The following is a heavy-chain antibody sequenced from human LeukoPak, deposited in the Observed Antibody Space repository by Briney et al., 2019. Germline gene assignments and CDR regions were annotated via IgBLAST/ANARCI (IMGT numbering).Heavy chain of an antibody. CDR2: IYHSGST. J-gene: IGHJ4*02. Sequence: SQTLSLTCTVSGGSISSGGYYWSWIRQPPGKGLEWIGYIYHSGSTYYNPSLKSRVTISVDRSKNQFSLKLSSVTAADTAVYYCARAPLGWRGGDYWGQGTLVTVSS. CDR3: ARAPLGWRGGDY. CDR1: GGSISSGGYY. D-gene: IGHD3-10*01. V-gene: IGHV4-30-2*01.